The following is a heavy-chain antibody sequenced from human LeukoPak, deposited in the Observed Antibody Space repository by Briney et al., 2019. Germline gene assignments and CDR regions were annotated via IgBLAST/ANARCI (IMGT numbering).Heavy chain of an antibody. CDR3: AKYVSAKGPPYALDV. D-gene: IGHD2/OR15-2a*01. V-gene: IGHV3-23*01. CDR1: EFIFSSYA. J-gene: IGHJ6*02. Sequence: GGSLRLSCAASEFIFSSYAMQWVRQAPGKGLEWVSGISASGGSTWYADSVKGRFTISRDNSENTLYLQMNSLRAEDTAVYYCAKYVSAKGPPYALDVWGQGTTVTVSS. CDR2: ISASGGST.